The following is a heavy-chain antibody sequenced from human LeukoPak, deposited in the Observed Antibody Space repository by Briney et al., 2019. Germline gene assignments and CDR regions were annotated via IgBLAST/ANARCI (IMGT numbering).Heavy chain of an antibody. CDR1: GFTFSSYD. CDR2: IGTAGDT. CDR3: ARVLGDGYTFDY. V-gene: IGHV3-13*01. D-gene: IGHD5-24*01. Sequence: GGSLRLSCAASGFTFSSYDMHWVCHATGKGLDWVSPIGTAGDTYYPGSVKGRFNISRENAKNSLYLQMNSLRAGDTAVYYCARVLGDGYTFDYWGQGTLVTVSS. J-gene: IGHJ4*02.